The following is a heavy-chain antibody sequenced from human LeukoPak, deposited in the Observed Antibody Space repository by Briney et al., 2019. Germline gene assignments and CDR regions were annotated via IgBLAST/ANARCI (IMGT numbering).Heavy chain of an antibody. V-gene: IGHV4-59*01. CDR3: ARGTEGSENGSGRWWYYYMDV. CDR2: IYYSGSS. CDR1: GGSISSYH. J-gene: IGHJ6*03. D-gene: IGHD3-10*01. Sequence: SEALSLTCTVSGGSISSYHWSWIRQPPGKGLEWIGYIYYSGSSNYNPSLKSRVTISVDTSKNQFSLKLSSVTAADTAVYYCARGTEGSENGSGRWWYYYMDVWGKGTTVTVSS.